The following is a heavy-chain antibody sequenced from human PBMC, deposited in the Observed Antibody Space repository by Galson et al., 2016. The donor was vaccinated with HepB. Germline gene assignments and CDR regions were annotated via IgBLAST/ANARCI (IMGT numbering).Heavy chain of an antibody. V-gene: IGHV1-8*01. Sequence: SVKVSCKASGYTFTNYDINWVRQAPGQGLEWMGWMNPNSGNTDYAQKFQGRVTMTRNTSKNTAYMELGSLRSEDTAVYYCARGNRRQSLTYNWFDPWGQGTLVTVSS. CDR1: GYTFTNYD. J-gene: IGHJ5*02. D-gene: IGHD1-14*01. CDR2: MNPNSGNT. CDR3: ARGNRRQSLTYNWFDP.